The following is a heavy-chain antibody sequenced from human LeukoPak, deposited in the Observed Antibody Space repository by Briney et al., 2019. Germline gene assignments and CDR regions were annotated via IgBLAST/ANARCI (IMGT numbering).Heavy chain of an antibody. V-gene: IGHV1-2*02. J-gene: IGHJ4*02. CDR2: INPNSGGT. Sequence: ASVKVSCKAPGHTFSGYYIYWVRQAPGQGLEWMGWINPNSGGTNYAQKFQGRVTMTRDTSISTAYMELSRLRSDDTAVYYCASATGYSSGWYNYWGQGTLVTVSS. D-gene: IGHD6-19*01. CDR1: GHTFSGYY. CDR3: ASATGYSSGWYNY.